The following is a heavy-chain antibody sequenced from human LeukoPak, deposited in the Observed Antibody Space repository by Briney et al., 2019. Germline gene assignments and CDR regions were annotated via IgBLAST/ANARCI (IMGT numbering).Heavy chain of an antibody. D-gene: IGHD4-11*01. CDR2: IYYSGST. V-gene: IGHV4-39*07. Sequence: PSETLSRNCTVSGGSISSSSYYWGWIRQPPGKGLEWIGSIYYSGSTYYNPSLKSRVTISVDTSKNQFSLKLSSVTAADTAVYYCAREDDYPKRGWFDPWGQGTLVTVSS. CDR3: AREDDYPKRGWFDP. J-gene: IGHJ5*02. CDR1: GGSISSSSYY.